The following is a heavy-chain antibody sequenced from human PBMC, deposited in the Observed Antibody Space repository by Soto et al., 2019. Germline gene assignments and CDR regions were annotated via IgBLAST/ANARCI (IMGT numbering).Heavy chain of an antibody. CDR3: VRELNGSGDY. CDR2: IFHSLGA. Sequence: SETLSLTCTVSDASTTSDYWSWTRQPPGKGLEWLGYIFHSLGAKYNPSLGSRGTISLDTSKNQLSLSLRSATAADTAIYFCVRELNGSGDYWGQGTLVTVSS. CDR1: DASTTSDY. V-gene: IGHV4-59*01. J-gene: IGHJ4*02. D-gene: IGHD3-10*01.